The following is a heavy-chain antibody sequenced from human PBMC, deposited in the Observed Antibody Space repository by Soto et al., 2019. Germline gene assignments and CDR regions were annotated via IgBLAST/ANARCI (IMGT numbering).Heavy chain of an antibody. J-gene: IGHJ5*02. CDR2: SYYIGSA. CDR3: ARGPRSPMLNWFDP. CDR1: VIAIISYY. Sequence: SDTRSLTCNGFVIAIISYYGSLILRPPGKGLEWVVYSYYIGSANHNPSLKSRVTISVDTSKNQFYLKMSSVTAVETDVYYCARGPRSPMLNWFDPWGQGTLVTVSS. V-gene: IGHV4-59*01. D-gene: IGHD1-26*01.